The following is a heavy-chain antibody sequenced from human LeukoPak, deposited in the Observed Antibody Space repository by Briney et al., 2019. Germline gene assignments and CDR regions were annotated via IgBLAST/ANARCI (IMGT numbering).Heavy chain of an antibody. J-gene: IGHJ4*02. D-gene: IGHD3-9*01. Sequence: SETLSLTCTVSGGSISSYYWSWIRQPPGKGLEWIGYIYYSGSTNYNPSLKSRVTISVDTSKNQFSLKLSSVTAADTAVYYCARDHYDILTGYYKGFDYWGQGTLVTVSS. CDR3: ARDHYDILTGYYKGFDY. V-gene: IGHV4-59*01. CDR2: IYYSGST. CDR1: GGSISSYY.